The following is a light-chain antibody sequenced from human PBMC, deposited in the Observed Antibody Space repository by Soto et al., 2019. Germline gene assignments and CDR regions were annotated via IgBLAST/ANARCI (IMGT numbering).Light chain of an antibody. J-gene: IGKJ1*01. CDR2: DVS. Sequence: IVLTQSPVTLSLSRGERATLSCMASQNISSYLIWYQQKPGQSPRLLMYDVSNRATGIPARFSGSGSGTDFTLTISSLEPEDLAVYYCQQRSNWPRTFGQGTKVDIK. CDR3: QQRSNWPRT. CDR1: QNISSY. V-gene: IGKV3-11*01.